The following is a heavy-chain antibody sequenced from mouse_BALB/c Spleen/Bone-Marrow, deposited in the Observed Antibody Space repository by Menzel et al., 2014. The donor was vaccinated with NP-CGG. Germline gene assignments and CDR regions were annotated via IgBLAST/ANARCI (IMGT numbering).Heavy chain of an antibody. V-gene: IGHV14-3*02. J-gene: IGHJ3*01. CDR1: GFNIKDTY. CDR3: ARPDLFAY. Sequence: EVKLMESGAELVKPGASVKLSCTASGFNIKDTYMHWVKQRPEQGLEWIGRIDPANGNTKYDPKFQGKATITADTSSNTAYLQLSSLTSEDTAAYYCARPDLFAYWGQGTLVTVSA. CDR2: IDPANGNT.